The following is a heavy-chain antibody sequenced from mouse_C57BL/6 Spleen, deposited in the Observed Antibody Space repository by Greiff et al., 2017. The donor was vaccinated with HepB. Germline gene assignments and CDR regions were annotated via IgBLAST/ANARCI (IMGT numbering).Heavy chain of an antibody. Sequence: VKLQESGAELVKPGASVKISCKASGYAFSSYWMNWVKQRPGKGLEWIGQIYPGDGDTNYNGKFKGKATLTADKSSSTAYMQLSSLTSEDSAVYFCARNGYDEDYYAMDYWGQGTSVTVSS. J-gene: IGHJ4*01. V-gene: IGHV1-80*01. CDR2: IYPGDGDT. CDR3: ARNGYDEDYYAMDY. CDR1: GYAFSSYW. D-gene: IGHD2-2*01.